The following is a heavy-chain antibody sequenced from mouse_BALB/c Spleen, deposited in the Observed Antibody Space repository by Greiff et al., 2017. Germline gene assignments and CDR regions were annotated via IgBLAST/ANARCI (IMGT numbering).Heavy chain of an antibody. Sequence: VQLKESGAELVRPGALVKLSCKASGFNIKDYYMHWVKQRPEQGLEWIGWIDPENGNTIYDPKFQGKASITADTSSNTAYLQLSSLTSEDTAVYYCARAYGSSYGYFDVWGAGTTVTVSS. J-gene: IGHJ1*01. V-gene: IGHV14-1*02. D-gene: IGHD1-1*01. CDR1: GFNIKDYY. CDR2: IDPENGNT. CDR3: ARAYGSSYGYFDV.